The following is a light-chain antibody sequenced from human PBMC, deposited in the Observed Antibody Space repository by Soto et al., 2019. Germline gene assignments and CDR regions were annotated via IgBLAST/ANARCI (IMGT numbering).Light chain of an antibody. CDR1: TSNIGNNY. V-gene: IGLV1-51*02. J-gene: IGLJ3*02. CDR2: END. Sequence: QSVLTQPPSVSAAPGQKVTISCSGRTSNIGNNYVAWYQQLPGTAPKLLIYENDKRPSGIPDRFSGSKSGTSATLDITGLLTGDEADYYCGTWDSSLSAGVFGGGTKLTVL. CDR3: GTWDSSLSAGV.